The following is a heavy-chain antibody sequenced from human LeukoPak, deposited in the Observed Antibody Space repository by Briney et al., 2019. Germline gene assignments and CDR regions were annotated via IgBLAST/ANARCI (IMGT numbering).Heavy chain of an antibody. V-gene: IGHV3-53*01. D-gene: IGHD6-13*01. Sequence: GGSLRLSCAASGFTVSSNYMSWVRQAPGKGLEWVSVIYSGGSTYYAGSVKGRFTISRDNSKNTLYLQMNSLRAEDTAVYYCARDSVAAGYYYYYYMDVWGKGTTVTVSS. J-gene: IGHJ6*03. CDR2: IYSGGST. CDR3: ARDSVAAGYYYYYYMDV. CDR1: GFTVSSNY.